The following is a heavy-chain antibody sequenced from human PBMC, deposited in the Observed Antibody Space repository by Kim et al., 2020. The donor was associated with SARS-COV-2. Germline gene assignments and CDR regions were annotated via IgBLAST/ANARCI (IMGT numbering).Heavy chain of an antibody. Sequence: GGSLRLSCAASGFTFSNAWMSWVRQAPGKGLEWVGRIKSKTDGGTTDYAAPVKGRFTISRDDSKNTLYLQMNSLKTEDTAVYYCTTEIKGDSSGYYYNPIVDAFDIWGQGTMVTVSS. V-gene: IGHV3-15*01. CDR3: TTEIKGDSSGYYYNPIVDAFDI. D-gene: IGHD3-22*01. CDR2: IKSKTDGGTT. J-gene: IGHJ3*02. CDR1: GFTFSNAW.